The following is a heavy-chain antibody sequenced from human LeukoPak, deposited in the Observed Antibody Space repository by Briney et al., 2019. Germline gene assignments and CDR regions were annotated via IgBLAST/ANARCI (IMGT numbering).Heavy chain of an antibody. D-gene: IGHD3-3*01. CDR2: VHLDGRT. CDR1: GGSISSSKW. CDR3: AREGGFYRPLDY. V-gene: IGHV4-4*02. Sequence: SETLSLTCAVSGGSISSSKWWTWVRQPPGKGLEWIGEVHLDGRTNYNPSLESRLTMSVDLSENHISLKLTSVTAADTAVYYCAREGGFYRPLDYSGQGTLVTVSS. J-gene: IGHJ4*02.